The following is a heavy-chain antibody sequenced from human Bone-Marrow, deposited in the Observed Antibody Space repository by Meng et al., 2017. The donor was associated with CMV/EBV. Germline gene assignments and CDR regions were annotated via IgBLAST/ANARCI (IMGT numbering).Heavy chain of an antibody. CDR2: IKQDGSEK. J-gene: IGHJ6*02. V-gene: IGHV3-7*01. D-gene: IGHD3-10*01. CDR3: ARDHQIMFRGITGMDV. CDR1: GFIFSSYG. Sequence: GESLKIPCAPSGFIFSSYGMSWVRQPPGKGLEWLANIKQDGSEKYYVDSVKGRFTISRDNVKNSLYLQMNSLRVEDTAVYYCARDHQIMFRGITGMDVWGQGTTVTVSS.